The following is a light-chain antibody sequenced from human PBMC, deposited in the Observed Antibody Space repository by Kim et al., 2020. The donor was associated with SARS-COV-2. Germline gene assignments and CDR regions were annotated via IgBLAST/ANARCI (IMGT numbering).Light chain of an antibody. V-gene: IGLV2-14*01. CDR2: DVS. J-gene: IGLJ3*02. CDR3: QSYDTTNQV. Sequence: QSALTQPASVSGSPGQSITISCTGTSSDVGGYNYVSWYQQHPGKAPKLMIYDVSKRPSGVSNRFSGSKSGNTASLTISGLKTEDEADYYCQSYDTTNQVFGGGTQLTVL. CDR1: SSDVGGYNY.